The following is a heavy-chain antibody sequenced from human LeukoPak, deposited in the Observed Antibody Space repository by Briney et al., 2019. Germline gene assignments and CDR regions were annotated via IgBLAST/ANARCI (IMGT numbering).Heavy chain of an antibody. J-gene: IGHJ4*02. V-gene: IGHV3-23*01. Sequence: AGGSLRLSCAASGFTLSSYAMSWVRQAPGKGLEWVSAISGSGGSTYYADSVKGRFTISRDNSKNTLYLQMNSLRAEDTAVYYCAKIMFSGYYFDYWGQGTLVTVSS. CDR2: ISGSGGST. CDR1: GFTLSSYA. CDR3: AKIMFSGYYFDY. D-gene: IGHD3/OR15-3a*01.